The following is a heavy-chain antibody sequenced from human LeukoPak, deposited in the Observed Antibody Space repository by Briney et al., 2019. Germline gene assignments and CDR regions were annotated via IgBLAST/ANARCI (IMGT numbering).Heavy chain of an antibody. Sequence: SQTLSLTCTVSGGSISSGDYYWSWIRQPPGKGLEWIGYIYYSGSTYYNPSLKSRVTISVDTSKNQFSLKLSSVTAADTAVYYCARDYYYDSSGYLGSIGAFDIWGQGTMVTVSS. CDR2: IYYSGST. J-gene: IGHJ3*02. CDR3: ARDYYYDSSGYLGSIGAFDI. CDR1: GGSISSGDYY. D-gene: IGHD3-22*01. V-gene: IGHV4-30-4*08.